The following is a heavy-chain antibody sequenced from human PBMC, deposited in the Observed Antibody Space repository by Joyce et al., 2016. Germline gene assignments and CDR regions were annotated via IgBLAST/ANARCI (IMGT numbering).Heavy chain of an antibody. Sequence: EVQLLESGGGLVQPGGSLRLSCSASGFTFRSYAVTWVRQAPGKGLEWVSTISSSGGSTYYADSVKGRFTISRDNSKNMLYLQMNSLRVEDTAVYHCVCGISLEANYFDYWGQGTLVTVSS. D-gene: IGHD1-1*01. CDR3: VCGISLEANYFDY. CDR1: GFTFRSYA. J-gene: IGHJ4*02. V-gene: IGHV3-23*01. CDR2: ISSSGGST.